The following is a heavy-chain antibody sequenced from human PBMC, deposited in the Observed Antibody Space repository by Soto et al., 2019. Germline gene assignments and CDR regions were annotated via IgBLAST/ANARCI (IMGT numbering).Heavy chain of an antibody. V-gene: IGHV3-15*01. D-gene: IGHD2-2*01. CDR2: IKTKTDGGTT. CDR1: GFTFNDAW. CDR3: TTERCTGTNCYVKNAFDS. J-gene: IGHJ3*02. Sequence: LRLSCAASGFTFNDAWMTWVRQAPGKGLEWVGRIKTKTDGGTTDYAAPVKGRFTISRDDSKNTVYLQMNSLKIEDTGVYYCTTERCTGTNCYVKNAFDSWGQGTMVAVPS.